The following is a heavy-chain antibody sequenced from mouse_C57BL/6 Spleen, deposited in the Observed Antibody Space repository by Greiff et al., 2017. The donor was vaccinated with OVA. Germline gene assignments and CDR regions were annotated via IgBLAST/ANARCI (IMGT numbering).Heavy chain of an antibody. J-gene: IGHJ2*01. D-gene: IGHD2-3*01. V-gene: IGHV3-6*01. Sequence: EVKLVESGPGLVKPSQSLSLTCSFTGYSITSGYYWNWIRQFPGNKLEWMGYISYDGSNNYNPSLKNRISITRDTSKNQFFLKLNSVTTEDTATYYCARDDGYYTYFDYWGQGTTLTVSS. CDR1: GYSITSGYY. CDR2: ISYDGSN. CDR3: ARDDGYYTYFDY.